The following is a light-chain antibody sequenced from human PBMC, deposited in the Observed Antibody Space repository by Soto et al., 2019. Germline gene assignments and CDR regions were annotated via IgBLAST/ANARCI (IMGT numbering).Light chain of an antibody. J-gene: IGKJ2*01. CDR2: GAS. CDR3: QQYGSSRDT. CDR1: QSVSSSY. Sequence: EIVLTQSPGTLSLSPGERATLSCRASQSVSSSYLAWYQQKPGQAPRLLIYGASSRANGIPDRFSGSGSGTDFTLTISRLEPEDFAVYYCQQYGSSRDTFGQGTKREIK. V-gene: IGKV3-20*01.